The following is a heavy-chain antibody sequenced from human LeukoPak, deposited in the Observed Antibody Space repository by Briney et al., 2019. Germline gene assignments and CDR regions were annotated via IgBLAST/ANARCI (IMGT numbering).Heavy chain of an antibody. Sequence: SETLSLTCTVSGVSINSHYLNWIRQPPGKGLEWIGYIYGSGRTNYNPSLKSRVTMSVDTSKNQFSLKLSSVTAADTAVYYCARDLAGMDVWGKGTTVTVSS. J-gene: IGHJ6*03. D-gene: IGHD6-19*01. V-gene: IGHV4-59*11. CDR1: GVSINSHY. CDR3: ARDLAGMDV. CDR2: IYGSGRT.